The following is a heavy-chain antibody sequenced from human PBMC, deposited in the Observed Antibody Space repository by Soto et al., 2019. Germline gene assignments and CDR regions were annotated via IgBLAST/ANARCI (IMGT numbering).Heavy chain of an antibody. J-gene: IGHJ4*02. V-gene: IGHV4-59*01. CDR2: IYYLGST. CDR1: GGSMSGYF. Sequence: SETLSLTCSVSGGSMSGYFWSWIRHSPGKGLEWIGYIYYLGSTDYNPSLKSRATISVDTSKRQFSLRLTSVTAADTAVYYCARDGYDGSGSPYPAYWGPGTQVTVSS. CDR3: ARDGYDGSGSPYPAY. D-gene: IGHD3-10*01.